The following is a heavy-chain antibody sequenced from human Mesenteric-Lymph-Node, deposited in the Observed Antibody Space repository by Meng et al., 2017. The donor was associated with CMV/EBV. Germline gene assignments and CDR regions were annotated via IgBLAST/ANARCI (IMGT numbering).Heavy chain of an antibody. CDR3: ARVKRGWYGYCSSTSCRYFDY. J-gene: IGHJ4*02. D-gene: IGHD2-2*01. CDR2: INHSGST. V-gene: IGHV4-34*01. CDR1: GGSFSDYY. Sequence: SETLSLTCTVYGGSFSDYYFNWIRQPPGKGLEWVGEINHSGSTNYNPSLKSRVTISVDTSKNQFSLKLSSVTAADTAVYYCARVKRGWYGYCSSTSCRYFDYWGQGTLVTVSS.